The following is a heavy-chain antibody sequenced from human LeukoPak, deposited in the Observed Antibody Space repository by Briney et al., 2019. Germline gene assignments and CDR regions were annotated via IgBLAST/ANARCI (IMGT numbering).Heavy chain of an antibody. CDR3: ARDGYSGSKRGFYFDS. CDR1: GFTFSTYG. J-gene: IGHJ4*02. V-gene: IGHV3-33*01. Sequence: PGRSLRLSCAASGFTFSTYGMHWVRQTPGKGLEWVAVMWYDGSNKYYADSVKGRFTISRDNSKNTLDLQMNSLRVEDTAVYNCARDGYSGSKRGFYFDSWGQGTLVTVSS. CDR2: MWYDGSNK. D-gene: IGHD5-12*01.